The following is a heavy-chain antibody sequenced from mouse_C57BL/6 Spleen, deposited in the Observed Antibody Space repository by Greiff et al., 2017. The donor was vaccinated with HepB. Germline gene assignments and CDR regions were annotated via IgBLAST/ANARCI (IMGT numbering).Heavy chain of an antibody. V-gene: IGHV10-1*01. J-gene: IGHJ3*01. D-gene: IGHD1-3*01. CDR3: VRQKSSWFAY. CDR1: GFSFNTYA. Sequence: EVKLVESGGGLVQPKGSLKLSCAASGFSFNTYAMNWVRQAPGKGLEWVARIRSKSNNYATYYADSVKDRFTISRDDSESMLYLQMNNLKTEDTAMYYCVRQKSSWFAYWGQGTLVTVSA. CDR2: IRSKSNNYAT.